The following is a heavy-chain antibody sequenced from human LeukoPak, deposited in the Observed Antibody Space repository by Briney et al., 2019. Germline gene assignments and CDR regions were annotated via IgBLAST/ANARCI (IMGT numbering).Heavy chain of an antibody. CDR2: ISAYNGNT. CDR3: ARGRVAVPAALYTPWFDP. J-gene: IGHJ5*02. Sequence: ASVKVSCKASGYTFTSYGISWVRQAPGQGLEWMGWISAYNGNTNYAQKLQGRVTMSTDTSTNTAYMELRSLRSDDTAVYYCARGRVAVPAALYTPWFDPWGQGTLVTVSS. D-gene: IGHD2-2*01. V-gene: IGHV1-18*01. CDR1: GYTFTSYG.